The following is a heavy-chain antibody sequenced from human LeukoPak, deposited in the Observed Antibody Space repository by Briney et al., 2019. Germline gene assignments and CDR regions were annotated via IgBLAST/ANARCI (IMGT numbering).Heavy chain of an antibody. J-gene: IGHJ6*02. V-gene: IGHV3-9*01. D-gene: IGHD2-8*01. CDR1: VFTLDDYS. CDR3: AVLHYYAMDV. Sequence: PGGSLRLSCAASVFTLDDYSMQWVRQARGKGQEWVSGISWNSGTKGYADSVKGRFTISRDNAKNSLYLQMNSLRGEDAALYYCAVLHYYAMDVWGQGTTVTVSS. CDR2: ISWNSGTK.